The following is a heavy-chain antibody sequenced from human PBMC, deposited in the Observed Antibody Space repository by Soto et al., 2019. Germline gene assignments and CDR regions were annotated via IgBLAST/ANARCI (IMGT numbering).Heavy chain of an antibody. CDR2: ISWTSNTI. CDR3: AKDTGPN. CDR1: GFTFDNYA. V-gene: IGHV3-9*01. Sequence: EVQLVESGGGLVQPGRSLRLSCAASGFTFDNYAMHWVRQAPGKGLEWVSGISWTSNTIAYADSVKGRFTISRDNAKNSLYLQMNSLRAEDTAFYYCAKDTGPNWGQGTLVTVSS. J-gene: IGHJ4*02.